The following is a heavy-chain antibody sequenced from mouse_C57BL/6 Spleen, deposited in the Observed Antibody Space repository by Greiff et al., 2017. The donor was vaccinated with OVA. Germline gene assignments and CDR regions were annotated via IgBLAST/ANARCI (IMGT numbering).Heavy chain of an antibody. CDR2: ISYDGSN. V-gene: IGHV3-6*01. CDR1: GYSITSGYY. CDR3: ARDYGNWYFDV. J-gene: IGHJ1*03. Sequence: EVKLVESGPGLVKPSQSLSLTCSVPGYSITSGYYWNWIRQFPGNKLEWMGYISYDGSNNYNPSLKNRISITRDTSKNQYFLKLNSVTTEDTATYYCARDYGNWYFDVWGTGTTVTVSS. D-gene: IGHD1-1*01.